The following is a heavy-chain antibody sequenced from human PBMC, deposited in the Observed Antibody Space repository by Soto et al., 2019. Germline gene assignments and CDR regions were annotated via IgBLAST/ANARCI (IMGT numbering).Heavy chain of an antibody. CDR3: AKDQDIVVVPYYYYGMDV. CDR2: ISGSGGST. Sequence: EVQLLESGGGLVQPGGSLRLSCAASGFTFSSYAMSWVRQAPGKGLEWVSAISGSGGSTYYADSVKGRFTISRDNSKNTLYLQMNSLRAEDTAVYYCAKDQDIVVVPYYYYGMDVWGQGTTVTVSS. J-gene: IGHJ6*02. D-gene: IGHD2-2*01. V-gene: IGHV3-23*01. CDR1: GFTFSSYA.